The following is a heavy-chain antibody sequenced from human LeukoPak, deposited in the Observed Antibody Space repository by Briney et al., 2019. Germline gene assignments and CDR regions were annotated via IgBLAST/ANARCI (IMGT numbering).Heavy chain of an antibody. Sequence: GGSLRLSCAASGFTVSSNYMSWVRQAPGKGLEWVSAISGSGGSTYYADSVKGRFTISRDNSKNTLYLQMNSLRAEDTAVYYCAKDLGRYCSSTSCSNDAFDIWGQGTMVTVSS. CDR2: ISGSGGST. V-gene: IGHV3-23*01. D-gene: IGHD2-2*01. CDR3: AKDLGRYCSSTSCSNDAFDI. CDR1: GFTVSSNY. J-gene: IGHJ3*02.